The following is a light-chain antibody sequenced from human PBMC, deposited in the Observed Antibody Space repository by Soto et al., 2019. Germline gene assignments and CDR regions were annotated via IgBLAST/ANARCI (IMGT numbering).Light chain of an antibody. Sequence: QSALTQPASVSGSPGQSITISCTGTSSDVGGYNYVSWYQQHPGKAPKLVIYEVTKRPSGVSNRFSGSKSGNTASLTISGLQAEDETDYYCSSHTSSSTLVFGGGTKLTVL. V-gene: IGLV2-14*01. CDR1: SSDVGGYNY. CDR3: SSHTSSSTLV. CDR2: EVT. J-gene: IGLJ2*01.